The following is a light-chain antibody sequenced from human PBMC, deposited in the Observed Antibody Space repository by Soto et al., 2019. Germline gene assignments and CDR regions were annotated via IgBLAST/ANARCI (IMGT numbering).Light chain of an antibody. Sequence: QSALTQPASVSGSPGQSITISCTGTSSEVGSYNYVSWYQQEPGKAPKLMIYEVSNRPSGVSNRFSGSKSGNTASLTISGLQAEDEANYYCRSYTSISTRVSGGATKLTVL. J-gene: IGLJ3*02. V-gene: IGLV2-14*01. CDR1: SSEVGSYNY. CDR2: EVS. CDR3: RSYTSISTRV.